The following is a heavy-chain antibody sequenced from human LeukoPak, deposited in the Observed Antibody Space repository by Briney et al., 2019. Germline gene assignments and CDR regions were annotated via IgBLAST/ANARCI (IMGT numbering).Heavy chain of an antibody. CDR3: ARKTGGVDY. V-gene: IGHV4-30-4*01. CDR2: IYYSGST. Sequence: PSETLSLTCTVSGGSLSRGDYYWRWIRQPPGKGLERIGYIYYSGSTYYNPSLKSRVTISVDTSKNQFSLKLSSVTAADTAVYYCARKTGGVDYWGQGTLVTVSS. J-gene: IGHJ4*02. D-gene: IGHD3-9*01. CDR1: GGSLSRGDYY.